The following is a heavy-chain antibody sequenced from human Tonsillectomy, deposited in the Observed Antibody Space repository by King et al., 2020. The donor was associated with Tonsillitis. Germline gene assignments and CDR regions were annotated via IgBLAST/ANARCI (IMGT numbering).Heavy chain of an antibody. CDR3: VKGAIVATILPPGDY. CDR2: ISYDGSNK. Sequence: VQLVESGGGVVQPGRSLRLSCAASGFTFSSYGMHWVRQAPGKGLDWVALISYDGSNKYFADSVKGRFTISRDNSKNTLYLQMNSLRAEDTAVYYCVKGAIVATILPPGDYWGQGTLVTVSS. V-gene: IGHV3-30*18. J-gene: IGHJ4*02. D-gene: IGHD5-12*01. CDR1: GFTFSSYG.